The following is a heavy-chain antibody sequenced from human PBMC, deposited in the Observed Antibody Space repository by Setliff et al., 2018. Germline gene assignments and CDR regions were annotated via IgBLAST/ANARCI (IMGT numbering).Heavy chain of an antibody. Sequence: PSETLSLTCSVSGGSISSGSYYWTWIRQPAGKGLEWIGHIYTSGTTKYNPSLKSRVTISVDASKNQLFLKLTSVTAADTAVYYCARHFRSSKVQFLEYLTDYYFDSWGQGTLVTVSS. V-gene: IGHV4-61*09. J-gene: IGHJ4*02. CDR3: ARHFRSSKVQFLEYLTDYYFDS. CDR2: IYTSGTT. D-gene: IGHD3-3*01. CDR1: GGSISSGSYY.